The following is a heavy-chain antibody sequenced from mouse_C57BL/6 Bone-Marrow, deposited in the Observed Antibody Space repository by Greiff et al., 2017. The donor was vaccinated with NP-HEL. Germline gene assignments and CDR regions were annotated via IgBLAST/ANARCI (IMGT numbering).Heavy chain of an antibody. D-gene: IGHD1-1*01. V-gene: IGHV1-64*01. J-gene: IGHJ4*01. CDR1: GYTFTSYW. CDR3: ARGSGYYYGSSSYAMDY. Sequence: QVQLQQPGAELVKPGASVKLSCKASGYTFTSYWMHWVKQRPGQGLEWIGMIHPNSGSTNYNEKFKSKATLTVDKSSSTAYMQLSSLTSEDSAVYYCARGSGYYYGSSSYAMDYWGQGTSVTVSS. CDR2: IHPNSGST.